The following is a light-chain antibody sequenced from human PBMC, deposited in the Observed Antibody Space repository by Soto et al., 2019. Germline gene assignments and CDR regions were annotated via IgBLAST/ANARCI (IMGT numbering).Light chain of an antibody. CDR2: DNN. J-gene: IGLJ2*01. CDR1: SSSIGAGYD. Sequence: QSVLTQPPSVSGAPGQRVTISCTGSSSSIGAGYDVHWYQQLPGTAPKLLIYDNNNRPSGVPDRFSGSQSGTSASLAITGLQAEDEADYYCQSYASSLSGMFFGGGTKLTVL. CDR3: QSYASSLSGMF. V-gene: IGLV1-40*01.